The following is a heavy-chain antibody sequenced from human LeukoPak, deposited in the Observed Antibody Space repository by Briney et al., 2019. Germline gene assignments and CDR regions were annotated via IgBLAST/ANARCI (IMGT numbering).Heavy chain of an antibody. D-gene: IGHD6-13*01. CDR1: GFTFSSYA. J-gene: IGHJ4*02. Sequence: PGGSLRLSCSASGFTFSSYAMHWVRQAPGKGLEYVSAISSNGGSTYYADSVKGRFTISRDTSKNTLYLQMNSLRAEDTAVYYCARVGGSSSWHYYFDYWGQGTLVTVSS. CDR3: ARVGGSSSWHYYFDY. CDR2: ISSNGGST. V-gene: IGHV3-64*04.